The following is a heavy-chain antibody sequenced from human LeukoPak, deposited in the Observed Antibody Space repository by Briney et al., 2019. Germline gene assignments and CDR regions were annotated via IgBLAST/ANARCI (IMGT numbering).Heavy chain of an antibody. CDR3: ARVGYSSSYYYFDY. J-gene: IGHJ4*02. CDR2: IYSGGST. CDR1: GFTVSSNY. Sequence: PGGSLRLSCAASGFTVSSNYMSWVRQAPGKGLEWVSVIYSGGSTYYADSVKGRFTISRDNSKNTLYLQKNSLRAEDTAVYYCARVGYSSSYYYFDYWGQGTLVTVSS. D-gene: IGHD6-13*01. V-gene: IGHV3-66*01.